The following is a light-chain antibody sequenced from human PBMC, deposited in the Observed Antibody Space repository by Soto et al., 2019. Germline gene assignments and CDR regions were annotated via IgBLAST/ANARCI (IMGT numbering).Light chain of an antibody. J-gene: IGKJ5*01. CDR2: GAS. CDR1: QGISSY. Sequence: IQLTQSPSSLSASVGDRVTITCRARQGISSYLAWYQQKPGKAPKLLIYGASTLQSGVPSRFSGSGSGTDFSLTISSLQPDDFATYYCQQLNFYPFTFGQGTRLEIK. V-gene: IGKV1-9*01. CDR3: QQLNFYPFT.